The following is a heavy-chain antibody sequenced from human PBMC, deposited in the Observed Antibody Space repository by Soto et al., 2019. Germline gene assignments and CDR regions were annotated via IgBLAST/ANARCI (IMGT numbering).Heavy chain of an antibody. V-gene: IGHV4-30-2*01. CDR1: GGSISSGGYS. D-gene: IGHD3-22*01. Sequence: QLQLQESGSGLVKPSQTLSLTCAVSGGSISSGGYSWSWIRQPPGKGLEWIGYIYHSGSTYYNPSLKSRVTISVDRSKNQFSLKLSSVTAAGTAVYYCARGTYYYDSSGPSDAFDIWGQGTMVTVSS. CDR2: IYHSGST. CDR3: ARGTYYYDSSGPSDAFDI. J-gene: IGHJ3*02.